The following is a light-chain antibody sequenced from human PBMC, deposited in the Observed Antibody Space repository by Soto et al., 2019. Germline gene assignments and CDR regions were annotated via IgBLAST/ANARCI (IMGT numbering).Light chain of an antibody. CDR2: GAS. Sequence: PGARATLTCGASQGVSSSYLAWFQQKPGQAPRLLIYGASSRATGIPDRFSGSGSGTDFTLTISRLEPEDFAVYYCQQYGNAPFTFGPGTKVDIK. CDR3: QQYGNAPFT. V-gene: IGKV3-20*01. CDR1: QGVSSSY. J-gene: IGKJ3*01.